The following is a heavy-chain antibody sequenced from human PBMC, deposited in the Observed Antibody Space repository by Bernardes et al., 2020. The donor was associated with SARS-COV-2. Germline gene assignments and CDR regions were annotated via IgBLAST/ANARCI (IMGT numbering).Heavy chain of an antibody. CDR2: ISRISSAI. CDR1: GFTFSSYW. J-gene: IGHJ5*02. Sequence: GGSLRLSCVASGFTFSSYWMSWVRQAPGRGLEWISYISRISSAIYYADSVKGRFTISRDNAKNSLYLQMNSLRAEDTAVYYCARGYSGHDPRDWFDPWGQGTLVTVSS. CDR3: ARGYSGHDPRDWFDP. V-gene: IGHV3-48*01. D-gene: IGHD5-12*01.